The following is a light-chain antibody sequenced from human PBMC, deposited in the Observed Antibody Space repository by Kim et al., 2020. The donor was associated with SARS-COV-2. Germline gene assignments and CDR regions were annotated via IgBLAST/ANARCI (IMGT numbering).Light chain of an antibody. CDR3: QVWDSTTYWV. J-gene: IGLJ3*02. V-gene: IGLV3-9*01. CDR1: DIEIRS. CDR2: RDS. Sequence: SYELTQPLSVSAALGQTARITCGGHDIEIRSVHWYQQKSGQAPVLVIYRDSNRPSGIPERFSGSNSGNTATLTISRAQAGDEADYYCQVWDSTTYWVFGG.